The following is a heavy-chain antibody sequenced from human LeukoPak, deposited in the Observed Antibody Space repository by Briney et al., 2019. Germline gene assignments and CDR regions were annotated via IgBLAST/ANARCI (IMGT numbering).Heavy chain of an antibody. CDR3: ARSQGLYGAADY. CDR1: GYTLCDYW. Sequence: GESLKISCKASGYTLCDYWIGWVRQMPGQGIEWMGIVYPGGSDTRYSPSCQGHITISADKSINTAYLQWSGLQASDNAIYFCARSQGLYGAADYWGQGILV. V-gene: IGHV5-51*01. D-gene: IGHD2-2*02. CDR2: VYPGGSDT. J-gene: IGHJ4*02.